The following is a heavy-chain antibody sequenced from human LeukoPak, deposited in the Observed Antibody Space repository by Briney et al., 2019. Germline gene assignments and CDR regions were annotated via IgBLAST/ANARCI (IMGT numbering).Heavy chain of an antibody. J-gene: IGHJ6*03. D-gene: IGHD4-17*01. CDR3: ARLHYGDYYYYYYMDV. CDR2: IYSGGST. Sequence: GGSLRLSCAASGFTVSSNYMSWVRQAPGKGLEWVSVIYSGGSTYYADSVKGRFTISRDNSKNTLYLQMNSLRAEDTAVYYCARLHYGDYYYYYYMDVWGKGTTVTISS. V-gene: IGHV3-53*01. CDR1: GFTVSSNY.